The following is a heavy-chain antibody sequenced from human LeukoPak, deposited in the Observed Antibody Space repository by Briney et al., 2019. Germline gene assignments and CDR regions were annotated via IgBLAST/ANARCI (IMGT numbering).Heavy chain of an antibody. J-gene: IGHJ6*02. V-gene: IGHV1-18*01. D-gene: IGHD6-6*01. CDR2: ISAYNGNT. CDR1: GYTFTSYG. Sequence: ASVKVSCKASGYTFTSYGISWVRQAPGQGLEWMGWISAYNGNTNYAQKLQGRVTMTTDTSTSTAYMELRGLRSDDTAVYYCARDYPYSSSSLSYYYYGMDVWGQGTTVTVSS. CDR3: ARDYPYSSSSLSYYYYGMDV.